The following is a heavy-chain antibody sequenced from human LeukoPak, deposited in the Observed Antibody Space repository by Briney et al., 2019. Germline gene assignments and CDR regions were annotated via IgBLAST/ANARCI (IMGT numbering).Heavy chain of an antibody. V-gene: IGHV4-34*01. CDR1: GGSFSGYY. J-gene: IGHJ5*02. D-gene: IGHD6-25*01. Sequence: PSETLSLTCAVYGGSFSGYYWSWIRQPPGKGLEWIGEINHSGSTNYNPSLKSRVTISVDTSKNQFSLKLSSVTAADTAVYYCARGQGDGAAEFWFDPWGQGTLVTVSS. CDR2: INHSGST. CDR3: ARGQGDGAAEFWFDP.